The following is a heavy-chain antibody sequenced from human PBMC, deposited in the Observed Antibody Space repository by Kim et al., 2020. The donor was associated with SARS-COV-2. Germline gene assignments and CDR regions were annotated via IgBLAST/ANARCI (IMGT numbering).Heavy chain of an antibody. CDR1: GFTFSSYA. Sequence: GGSLRLSCAASGFTFSSYAMSWVRQAPGKGPEWVSEINGSGDTTYSADSVKGRFTISRDNSKNTLYLQMNCLIAEDTAVYYCARTSSQQWLVLRPFDQWGQGTLVTVSS. CDR2: INGSGDTT. D-gene: IGHD6-19*01. J-gene: IGHJ4*02. V-gene: IGHV3-23*01. CDR3: ARTSSQQWLVLRPFDQ.